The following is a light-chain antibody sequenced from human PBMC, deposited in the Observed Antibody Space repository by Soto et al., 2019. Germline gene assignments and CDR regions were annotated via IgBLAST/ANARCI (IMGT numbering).Light chain of an antibody. Sequence: IEITHSPSSVSASIGGTVTITCRASQDINVYLNWSQQKPGEVPKLLIYSASTLHSGVPSRFTGSGSETDCTLTITSLQPDDVATYYCQQYNSYPWTFGQGTKVDIK. CDR3: QQYNSYPWT. V-gene: IGKV1-16*01. J-gene: IGKJ1*01. CDR2: SAS. CDR1: QDINVY.